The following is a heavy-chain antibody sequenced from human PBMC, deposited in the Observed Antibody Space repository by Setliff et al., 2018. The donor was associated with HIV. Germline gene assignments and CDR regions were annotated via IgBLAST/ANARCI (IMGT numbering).Heavy chain of an antibody. Sequence: TSETLSLTCTVSGGSISSGSYYWSWIRQPAGKGLEWIGHIYTSGSTNYNPSLKSRVTISVDTSKDQFSLKLRSVNAADTAVYYCARGRGVIWFGVYKPPAINYYGLDVWGQGTTVTVSS. V-gene: IGHV4-61*09. J-gene: IGHJ6*02. CDR3: ARGRGVIWFGVYKPPAINYYGLDV. CDR2: IYTSGST. D-gene: IGHD3-10*01. CDR1: GGSISSGSYY.